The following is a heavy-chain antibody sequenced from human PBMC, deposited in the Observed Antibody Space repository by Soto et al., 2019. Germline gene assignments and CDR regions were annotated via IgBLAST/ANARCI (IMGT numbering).Heavy chain of an antibody. CDR2: IYWDDDK. D-gene: IGHD3-3*01. CDR1: GFSLSTSGVG. J-gene: IGHJ4*02. V-gene: IGHV2-5*02. CDR3: AHSYSYYDFWSGYYTFDY. Sequence: QITLKESGPMLVKPTQTLTLTCTFSGFSLSTSGVGVGWIRQPPGKALEWLALIYWDDDKRYSPSLKSRLTITKDTSKNQVVLTMTNMDPVDTATYYCAHSYSYYDFWSGYYTFDYWGQGTLVTVSS.